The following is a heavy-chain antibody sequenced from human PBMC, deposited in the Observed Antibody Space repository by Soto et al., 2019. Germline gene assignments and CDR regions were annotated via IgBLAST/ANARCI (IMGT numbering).Heavy chain of an antibody. V-gene: IGHV1-69*12. CDR1: GGTFSSYA. CDR3: ARDVGGRQQLIFDY. Sequence: QVQLVQSGAEVKKPGSSVKVSCKASGGTFSSYAISWVRQAPGQGLEWMGGIIPIFGTANYAQKFQGRVTITADESTSTADMELSSLRSEDTAVYYCARDVGGRQQLIFDYWGQGTLVTVSS. D-gene: IGHD6-13*01. CDR2: IIPIFGTA. J-gene: IGHJ4*02.